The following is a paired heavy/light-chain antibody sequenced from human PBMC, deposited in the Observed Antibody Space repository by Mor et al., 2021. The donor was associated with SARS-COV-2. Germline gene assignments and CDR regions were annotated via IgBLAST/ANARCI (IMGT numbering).Heavy chain of an antibody. V-gene: IGHV1-46*01. J-gene: IGHJ4*02. CDR2: INPTGGTT. CDR1: GYTFTNYF. Sequence: QVQLVQSGAEVKKPGASVKVSCKASGYTFTNYFIHWVRQAPGQGLEWMGIINPTGGTTSYAHKFQARVTMTRDTSTSTVYMELSSLTSEDTAVYYCARDRFARSGYPDYWGQGTLVTVSS. D-gene: IGHD3-22*01. CDR3: ARDRFARSGYPDY.
Light chain of an antibody. Sequence: EIVLTQSPATLSLSPGERATLSCRASQSISSYLAWYQQKPGQAPRLLVYDASNRATGIPARFSGSGSGTDFTLTISSLEPEDFAVYYCQQRSNWPPGTFGQGTRVEIK. J-gene: IGKJ1*01. CDR3: QQRSNWPPGT. V-gene: IGKV3-11*01. CDR1: QSISSY. CDR2: DAS.